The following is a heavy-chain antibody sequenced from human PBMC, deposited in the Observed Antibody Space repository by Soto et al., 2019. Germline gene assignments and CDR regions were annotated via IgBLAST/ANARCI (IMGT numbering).Heavy chain of an antibody. CDR1: GYTFTSYG. CDR2: ISAYNGNT. Sequence: ASVKVSCKASGYTFTSYGISWVRQAPGQGLEWMGWISAYNGNTNYAQKLQGRVTMTTDTSTSTAYMELRGLRSDDTAVYYCARDIIPGITIFGVVIIPYYWGQGTLVTVSS. J-gene: IGHJ4*02. D-gene: IGHD3-3*01. V-gene: IGHV1-18*01. CDR3: ARDIIPGITIFGVVIIPYY.